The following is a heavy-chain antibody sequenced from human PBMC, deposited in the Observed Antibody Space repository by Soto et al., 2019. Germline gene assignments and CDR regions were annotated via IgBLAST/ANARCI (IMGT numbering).Heavy chain of an antibody. CDR2: IYPGDSHA. CDR3: ARPYSGGPNDPFDV. J-gene: IGHJ3*01. CDR1: GYSFTNYW. V-gene: IGHV5-51*01. D-gene: IGHD1-26*01. Sequence: PGASLKISWKGSGYSFTNYWIGWVRQMPGKGLEWMGIIYPGDSHAIYSPSFQGQVTMSADKSISTAYLQWSSLKASDTAMYYCARPYSGGPNDPFDVWGQGTMVTVSS.